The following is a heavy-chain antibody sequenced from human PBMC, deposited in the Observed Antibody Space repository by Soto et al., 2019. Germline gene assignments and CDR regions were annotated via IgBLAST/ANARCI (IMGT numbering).Heavy chain of an antibody. D-gene: IGHD3-10*01. V-gene: IGHV4-39*01. J-gene: IGHJ6*02. CDR2: IYYSGSN. CDR1: GGSISGSNFY. Sequence: SETLSLTCTVSGGSISGSNFYWGWIRQPPGKGLEWIGNIYYSGSNYYNPSLKSRVTISVDTSKNQFSLELSSMTAADTAVYYCARHRGAAAEFYYGMGVWGQGTTVTVSS. CDR3: ARHRGAAAEFYYGMGV.